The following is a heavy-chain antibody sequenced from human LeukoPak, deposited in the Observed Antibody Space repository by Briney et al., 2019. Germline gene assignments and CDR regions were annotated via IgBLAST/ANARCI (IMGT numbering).Heavy chain of an antibody. CDR1: GGSISSSSYY. CDR3: ARQYDSYFYYYLDL. V-gene: IGHV4-39*01. CDR2: IYYSGST. J-gene: IGHJ6*03. Sequence: SETLSLTCTVSGGSISSSSYYWGWIRQPPGKGLEWIGSIYYSGSTYYDPSLKSRVTMSVDTSRNQFSLRLSFVTAADTAVYYCARQYDSYFYYYLDLWGTGTTVTVSS.